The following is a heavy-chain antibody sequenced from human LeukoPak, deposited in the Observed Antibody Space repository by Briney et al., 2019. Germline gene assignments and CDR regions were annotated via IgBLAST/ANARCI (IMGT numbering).Heavy chain of an antibody. J-gene: IGHJ4*02. CDR1: GGSISTYY. D-gene: IGHD3-10*01. CDR3: ARESGNYGSGDYYDHY. V-gene: IGHV4-4*07. Sequence: SETLSLTCTVSGGSISTYYWTWIRQPAGKGLEWIGRIYTSGSTNYNPSLKSRVTMSIDTSKNQFSLKLSSVTAADTAVYYCARESGNYGSGDYYDHYWGQGTLVTVSS. CDR2: IYTSGST.